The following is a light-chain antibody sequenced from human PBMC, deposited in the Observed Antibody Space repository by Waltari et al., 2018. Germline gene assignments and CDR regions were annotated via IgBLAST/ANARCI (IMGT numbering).Light chain of an antibody. Sequence: AIQMTQSTSSLSASVGDRVNITCRASQGIRNDLGWYQQKPGKAPTLLIYAASSLHSGVPSRFSGSGSGTYFTLTISSLQPEDFATYYCLQDYNYPWTFGQGTKVEIK. CDR1: QGIRND. J-gene: IGKJ1*01. CDR3: LQDYNYPWT. CDR2: AAS. V-gene: IGKV1-6*01.